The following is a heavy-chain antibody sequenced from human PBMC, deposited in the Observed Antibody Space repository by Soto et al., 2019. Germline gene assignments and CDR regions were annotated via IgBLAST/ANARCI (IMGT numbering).Heavy chain of an antibody. V-gene: IGHV4-31*03. CDR3: ARGESATDVFDI. CDR2: IYYSGTT. J-gene: IGHJ3*02. Sequence: TLSLTCTVSGGSISSGGYYGSWIRQNPGKGLEWIGYIYYSGTTNYNPSLKSRLTISVDTSKNQFSLKLNSMTAADTAVYYCARGESATDVFDIWGQGTMVTVSS. CDR1: GGSISSGGYY.